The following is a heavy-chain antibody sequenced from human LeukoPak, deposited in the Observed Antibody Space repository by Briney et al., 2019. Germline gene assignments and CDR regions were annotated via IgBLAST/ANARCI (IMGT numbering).Heavy chain of an antibody. Sequence: GGSLRLSCAASGFTFDDYAMHWVRQAPGKGLEWVSGISWNSGSIGYADPVKGRFTIPRDNAKNSLYLQMNSLRAEDMALYYCAKDYSSGRRPPFFDYWGQGTLVTVSS. J-gene: IGHJ4*02. V-gene: IGHV3-9*03. D-gene: IGHD6-19*01. CDR2: ISWNSGSI. CDR3: AKDYSSGRRPPFFDY. CDR1: GFTFDDYA.